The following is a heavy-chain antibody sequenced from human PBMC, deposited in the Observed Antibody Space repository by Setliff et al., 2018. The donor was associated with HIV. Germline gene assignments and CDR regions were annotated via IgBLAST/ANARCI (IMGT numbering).Heavy chain of an antibody. D-gene: IGHD1-1*01. V-gene: IGHV4-4*02. CDR3: ARGQPRSAFDI. Sequence: PSETLSLTCVVSGASFSSSNWWSWVRQPPGKGLEWIGEIYHSGSTNYNPSLKSRVTISLDKSKSQFSLKLSSVTAADTAVYYCARGQPRSAFDIWGQGTMVTVSS. J-gene: IGHJ3*02. CDR2: IYHSGST. CDR1: GASFSSSNW.